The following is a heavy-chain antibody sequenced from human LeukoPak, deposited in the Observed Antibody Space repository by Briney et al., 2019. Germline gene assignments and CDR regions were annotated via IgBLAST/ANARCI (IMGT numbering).Heavy chain of an antibody. D-gene: IGHD6-19*01. CDR3: ARVPGQWPAQGFDY. Sequence: ASVKVSCKASGYTFTGYYMHWVRQAPGQGLECMGWINLNSGGTGYAQRFQGRVTTTRDTSISTAYMELSSLRSDDTAVYYCARVPGQWPAQGFDYWGQGTLVTVSS. J-gene: IGHJ4*02. CDR2: INLNSGGT. CDR1: GYTFTGYY. V-gene: IGHV1-2*02.